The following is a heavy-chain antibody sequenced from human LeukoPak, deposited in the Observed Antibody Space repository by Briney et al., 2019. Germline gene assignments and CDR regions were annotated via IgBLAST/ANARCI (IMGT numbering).Heavy chain of an antibody. J-gene: IGHJ4*02. Sequence: SETLSLTCTVSGASISNSNYYWAWIRQPPGKGLEWIGSIYYSGSTYYSPSLKSRVTISVDTSKNQFSLKLSSVTAADTAVYYCARVDLVGATDIDYWGQGTLVTASS. CDR1: GASISNSNYY. CDR2: IYYSGST. D-gene: IGHD1-26*01. V-gene: IGHV4-39*07. CDR3: ARVDLVGATDIDY.